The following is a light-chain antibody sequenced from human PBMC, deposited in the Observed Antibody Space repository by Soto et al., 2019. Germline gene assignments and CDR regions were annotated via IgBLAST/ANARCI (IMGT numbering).Light chain of an antibody. CDR3: SSYTSSNTPVI. V-gene: IGLV2-14*03. CDR1: SSDVSVYNY. J-gene: IGLJ2*01. CDR2: DVS. Sequence: QSALTQPASVSGSPGQSITISCTGTSSDVSVYNYVSWYQQHPGKAPKLMIYDVSYRPSGVSERFSGSKSGNTASLTISGLQAEDEAEYHCSSYTSSNTPVIFGGGTKVTVL.